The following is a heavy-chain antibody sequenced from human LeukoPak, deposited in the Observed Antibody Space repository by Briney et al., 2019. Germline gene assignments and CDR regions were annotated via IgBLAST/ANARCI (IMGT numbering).Heavy chain of an antibody. CDR1: GGSISSYY. D-gene: IGHD6-13*01. V-gene: IGHV4-59*08. Sequence: PSETLSLTCTVSGGSISSYYWSWIRQPPGKGLEWIGYIYYSGSTNYNPSLKSRVTISVDTSKNQFSLKLSSVTAADTAVNYCASSSWYGRIDYWGQGTLVTVSS. CDR3: ASSSWYGRIDY. CDR2: IYYSGST. J-gene: IGHJ4*02.